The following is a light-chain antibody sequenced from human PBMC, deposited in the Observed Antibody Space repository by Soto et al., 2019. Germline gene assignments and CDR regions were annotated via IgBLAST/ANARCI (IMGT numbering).Light chain of an antibody. CDR3: QQYNNWHSLT. V-gene: IGKV3-15*01. Sequence: EIVMTQSPATLSVSPGERATLSCRASQSVSSNLAWYQQKPGQAPRLLIYGASTRATGIPARFSGSGSGTEFTLTISSLQSEDFAVSYCQQYNNWHSLTFAGGTKVDIK. CDR1: QSVSSN. J-gene: IGKJ4*01. CDR2: GAS.